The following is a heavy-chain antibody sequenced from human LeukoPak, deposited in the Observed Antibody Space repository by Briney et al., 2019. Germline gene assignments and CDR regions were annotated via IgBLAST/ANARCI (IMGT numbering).Heavy chain of an antibody. J-gene: IGHJ5*02. CDR2: INPSGGST. Sequence: ASVKVSCKASGYTFTSYYMHWVRQAPGQGLEWMGIINPSGGSTSYAQKFQGRVTMTRDMSTSTVYMELSSLRSEDTAVYYCARVRLSRWFDPWGQGTLVTVSS. D-gene: IGHD2/OR15-2a*01. CDR1: GYTFTSYY. CDR3: ARVRLSRWFDP. V-gene: IGHV1-46*01.